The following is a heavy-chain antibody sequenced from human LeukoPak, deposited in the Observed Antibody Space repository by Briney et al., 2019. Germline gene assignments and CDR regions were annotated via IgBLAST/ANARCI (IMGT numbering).Heavy chain of an antibody. CDR2: IKQDGSEK. CDR1: GFTLSSYW. CDR3: ARDQGTIFGVVIIVGPFDY. V-gene: IGHV3-7*01. D-gene: IGHD3-3*01. Sequence: PGGSLRLSCAASGFTLSSYWMSWVRQAPGKGLEWVANIKQDGSEKYYVDSVKGRFTISRDNAKNSLYLQMNSLRAEDTAVYYCARDQGTIFGVVIIVGPFDYWGQGTLVTVSS. J-gene: IGHJ4*02.